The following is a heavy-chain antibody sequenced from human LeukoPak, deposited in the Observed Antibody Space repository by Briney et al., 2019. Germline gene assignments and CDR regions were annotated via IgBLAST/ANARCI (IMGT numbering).Heavy chain of an antibody. V-gene: IGHV3-21*01. CDR1: GFTFSSYS. D-gene: IGHD2-2*01. J-gene: IGHJ3*02. Sequence: GGSLRLSCAASGFTFSSYSMNWVRQAPGKGLEWVSSISSSSSYIYYADSVKGRFTISRDNAKNSLYLQMNSLRAEDTAVYYCARVSAQYASDAFDIWGQGTMVTVSS. CDR2: ISSSSSYI. CDR3: ARVSAQYASDAFDI.